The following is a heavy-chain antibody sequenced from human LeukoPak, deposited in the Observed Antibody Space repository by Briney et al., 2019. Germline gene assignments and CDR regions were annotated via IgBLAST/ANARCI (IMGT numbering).Heavy chain of an antibody. CDR1: GYTFTGYY. CDR3: VRSRIRIASSPFDY. J-gene: IGHJ4*02. CDR2: INPNSGGT. D-gene: IGHD6-13*01. V-gene: IGHV1-2*06. Sequence: ASVKVSCKASGYTFTGYYMHWVRQAPGQGLEWMGRINPNSGGTNYAQKFQGRVTMTRDTSISTAYMELSRLRSDDAAVYYCVRSRIRIASSPFDYWGQGTLVTVSS.